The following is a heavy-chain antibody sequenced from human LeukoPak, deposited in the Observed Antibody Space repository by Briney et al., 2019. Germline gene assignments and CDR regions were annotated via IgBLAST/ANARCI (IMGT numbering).Heavy chain of an antibody. CDR1: GFIFGSYW. D-gene: IGHD6-19*01. CDR3: ATGAGCGY. CDR2: IKQDGSET. Sequence: GGSLRLSCAASGFIFGSYWMSWVRQVPGKGLEWVANIKQDGSETYYVDSVEGRFTISRDNAKNSLYLQMNTLRDEDTAVYYCATGAGCGYWGQGTLVTVSS. J-gene: IGHJ4*02. V-gene: IGHV3-7*03.